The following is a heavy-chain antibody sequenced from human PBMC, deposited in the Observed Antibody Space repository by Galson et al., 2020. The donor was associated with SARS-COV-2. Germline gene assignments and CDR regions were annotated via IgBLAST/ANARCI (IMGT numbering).Heavy chain of an antibody. Sequence: GGSLRLSCAASGFTFSSYGMHWVRQAPGKGLEWVAVIWYDGSNKYYADSVKGRFTISRDNSKNTLYLQMNSLRAEDTAVYYCASTRNYYGSGSHTLDYWGQGTLATVSS. CDR3: ASTRNYYGSGSHTLDY. D-gene: IGHD3-10*01. CDR2: IWYDGSNK. J-gene: IGHJ4*02. V-gene: IGHV3-33*01. CDR1: GFTFSSYG.